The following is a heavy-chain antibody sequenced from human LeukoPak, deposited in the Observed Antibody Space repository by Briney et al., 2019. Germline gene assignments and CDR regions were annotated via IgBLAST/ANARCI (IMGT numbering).Heavy chain of an antibody. CDR2: IFYSGST. CDR1: GGSIRNYY. V-gene: IGHV4-59*01. D-gene: IGHD4-17*01. J-gene: IGHJ4*02. CDR3: ARGPSGDYGGYFDS. Sequence: SETLSLTCTVSGGSIRNYYWSWIRQPPGKGREWIGYIFYSGSTNYTPSLKSRVTISMDKSNNQFFLDLSPLTAADTAVYYCARGPSGDYGGYFDSWGQGTLVTVSS.